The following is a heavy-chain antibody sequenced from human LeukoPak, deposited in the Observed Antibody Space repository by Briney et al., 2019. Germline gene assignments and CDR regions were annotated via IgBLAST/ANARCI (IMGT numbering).Heavy chain of an antibody. D-gene: IGHD3-16*01. V-gene: IGHV3-21*01. J-gene: IGHJ6*02. CDR2: ISSSSSYI. CDR1: GFTFSNYS. Sequence: PGGSLRLSCAASGFTFSNYSMNWVRQAPGKGLERVSSISSSSSYIYYADSVKGRFTISRDNAKNSLYLQMNSLRAEDTAVYYCARGGEPIWDYYGMDVWGQGTTVTVSS. CDR3: ARGGEPIWDYYGMDV.